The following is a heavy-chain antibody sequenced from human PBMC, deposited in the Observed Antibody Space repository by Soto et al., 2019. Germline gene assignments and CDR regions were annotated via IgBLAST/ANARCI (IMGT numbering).Heavy chain of an antibody. CDR2: ISWNSGSI. CDR1: GFTFDDYA. V-gene: IGHV3-9*01. CDR3: AKDSRPPQGTAPFDV. Sequence: GGSLRLSCAASGFTFDDYAMHWVRQAPGKGLEWVSGISWNSGSIGYADSVKGRFTISRDNAKNSLYLQMNSLRAEDTALYYCAKDSRPPQGTAPFDVWGKGTTVTVSS. J-gene: IGHJ6*04.